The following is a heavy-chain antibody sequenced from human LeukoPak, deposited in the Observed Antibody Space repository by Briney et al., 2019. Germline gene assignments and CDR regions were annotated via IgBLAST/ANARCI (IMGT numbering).Heavy chain of an antibody. J-gene: IGHJ3*02. CDR3: ARDRDSGSYHYREAFDI. V-gene: IGHV1-69*13. CDR1: GGTFSSYA. CDR2: IIPIFGTA. D-gene: IGHD1-26*01. Sequence: EASVKVSCKASGGTFSSYAISWVRQAPGQGLEWMGGIIPIFGTANYAQKFQGRVTITADESTSTAYMELSSLRSEDTAVYYCARDRDSGSYHYREAFDIWGQGTMVTVSS.